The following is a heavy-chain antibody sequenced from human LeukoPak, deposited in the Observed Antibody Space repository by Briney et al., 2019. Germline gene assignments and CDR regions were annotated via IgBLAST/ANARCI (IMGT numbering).Heavy chain of an antibody. CDR3: ARTSYDPTGFFLNYFDY. Sequence: ASVKVSCTASGDTFNNYAFNWMRQAPGQGFEWVGRIIPIPGISNYAQRFQGRVTITADTSTNTAYMELNSLRSEDTAVYFCARTSYDPTGFFLNYFDYWGQGTLVTVSS. CDR1: GDTFNNYA. D-gene: IGHD3-22*01. J-gene: IGHJ4*02. CDR2: IIPIPGIS. V-gene: IGHV1-69*04.